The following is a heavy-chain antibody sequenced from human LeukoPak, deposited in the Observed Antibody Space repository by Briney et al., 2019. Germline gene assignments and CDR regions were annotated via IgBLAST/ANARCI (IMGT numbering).Heavy chain of an antibody. Sequence: GESLKISCKGSGYSINNYWIGWVRQMPGKGLEWMGIIYPADSDIRYSPSFQGQVTISADKSISTAYLQWSSLKASDTAMYYCAKQEYCSGGSCYTWFDPWGQGTLVTVSS. V-gene: IGHV5-51*01. CDR2: IYPADSDI. J-gene: IGHJ5*02. CDR1: GYSINNYW. D-gene: IGHD2-15*01. CDR3: AKQEYCSGGSCYTWFDP.